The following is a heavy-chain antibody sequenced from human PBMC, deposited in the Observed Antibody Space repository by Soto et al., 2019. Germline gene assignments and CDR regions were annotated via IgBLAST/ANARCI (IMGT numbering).Heavy chain of an antibody. V-gene: IGHV3-33*01. CDR3: ERSGAVAAQFDY. J-gene: IGHJ4*02. CDR1: GFTFSSYG. Sequence: GGSLRLSCAASGFTFSSYGMHWVRQAPGKGLEWVAVIWYDGSNKYYADSVKGRFTISRDNSRNTLYLQMNSLRAEETAVYYCERSGAVAAQFDYWGQGTLVTVSS. CDR2: IWYDGSNK. D-gene: IGHD6-19*01.